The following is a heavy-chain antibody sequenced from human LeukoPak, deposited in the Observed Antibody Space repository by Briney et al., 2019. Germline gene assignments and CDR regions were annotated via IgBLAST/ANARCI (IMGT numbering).Heavy chain of an antibody. D-gene: IGHD2-2*02. Sequence: ASVKVSCKASGYTFSLYYMHWVRQAPGQGLEWMGGINPNSGGTNDAQKFQGRVTMTRDTSISTAYMELSRLRSDDTAVYYCAREDCSSTSCYTKAFDIWGQGTMVTVSS. CDR1: GYTFSLYY. J-gene: IGHJ3*02. CDR2: INPNSGGT. CDR3: AREDCSSTSCYTKAFDI. V-gene: IGHV1-2*02.